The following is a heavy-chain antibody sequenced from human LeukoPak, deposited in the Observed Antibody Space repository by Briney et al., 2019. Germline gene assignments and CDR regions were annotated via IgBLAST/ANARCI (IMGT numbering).Heavy chain of an antibody. J-gene: IGHJ4*02. Sequence: GGSLRLSCAASGFTFSSYEMNWVRQAPGKGLEWVSYISSSGSYIYYADSVKGRFTISRDNAKNSLYLQMNSLRAEDTAVYYCARKMATGYFDYWGQGTLVTVSS. V-gene: IGHV3-48*03. CDR2: ISSSGSYI. D-gene: IGHD5-24*01. CDR3: ARKMATGYFDY. CDR1: GFTFSSYE.